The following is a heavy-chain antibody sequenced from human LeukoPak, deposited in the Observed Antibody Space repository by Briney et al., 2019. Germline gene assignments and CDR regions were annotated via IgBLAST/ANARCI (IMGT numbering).Heavy chain of an antibody. CDR1: GFTFSNYW. D-gene: IGHD3-10*01. CDR2: INSDGSTT. V-gene: IGHV3-74*01. CDR3: ARDEERGDFDY. Sequence: GGSLRLSCAASGFTFSNYWMHWVRQVPGKGLVWVSRINSDGSTTRYADSVKGRVTMSRDNAKNSLYLQMNSLRAEDTAVYYCARDEERGDFDYWGQGTLVTVSS. J-gene: IGHJ4*02.